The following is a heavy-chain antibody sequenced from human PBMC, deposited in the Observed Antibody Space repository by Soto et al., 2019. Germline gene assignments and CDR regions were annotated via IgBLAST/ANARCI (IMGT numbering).Heavy chain of an antibody. CDR1: GYTFTSYA. V-gene: IGHV1-3*01. CDR3: ARDLKIAARPPNY. D-gene: IGHD6-6*01. Sequence: ASVKVSCKASGYTFTSYAMHWVRQAPGQRLEWMGWINAGNGNTKYSQKFQGRVTITRDTSASTAYMELSSLRSEDTAVYYCARDLKIAARPPNYWGQGTLVTVSS. J-gene: IGHJ4*02. CDR2: INAGNGNT.